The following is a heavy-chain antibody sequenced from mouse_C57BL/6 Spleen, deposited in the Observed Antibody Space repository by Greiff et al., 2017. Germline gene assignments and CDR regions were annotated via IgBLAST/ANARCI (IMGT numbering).Heavy chain of an antibody. V-gene: IGHV14-1*01. J-gene: IGHJ3*01. D-gene: IGHD2-5*01. CDR3: TTWGYSNYGGFAY. CDR2: IDPEDGDT. CDR1: GFNIKDYY. Sequence: EVKLMESGAELVRPGASVKLSCTASGFNIKDYYMHWVKQRPEQGLEWIGRIDPEDGDTEYAPKFQGKATMTADTSSNTAYLQLSSLTSEDTAVYYCTTWGYSNYGGFAYWGQGTLVTVSA.